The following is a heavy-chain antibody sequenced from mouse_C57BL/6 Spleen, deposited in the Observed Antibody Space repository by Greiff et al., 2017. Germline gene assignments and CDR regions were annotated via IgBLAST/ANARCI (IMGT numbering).Heavy chain of an antibody. CDR2: IDPSDSYT. CDR3: ARRAVVAKGDMDC. V-gene: IGHV1-69*01. Sequence: QVQLQQPGAELVMPGASVKLSCKASGYTFTSYWMHWVKQRPGQGLEWIGEIDPSDSYTNYNQKFKGKSTLTVDKASSTAYMQLSRLTSEDAAVYNCARRAVVAKGDMDCWGQGTSVTVSS. J-gene: IGHJ4*01. D-gene: IGHD1-1*01. CDR1: GYTFTSYW.